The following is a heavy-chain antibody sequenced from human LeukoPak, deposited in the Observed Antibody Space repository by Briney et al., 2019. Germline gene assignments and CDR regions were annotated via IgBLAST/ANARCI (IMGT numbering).Heavy chain of an antibody. V-gene: IGHV3-48*03. D-gene: IGHD1-1*01. CDR3: ERSTLERHGEIDY. CDR2: ISSSGNRI. CDR1: GFTFSSYE. Sequence: GGSLRLSCVASGFTFSSYEMSWVRQAPGKGLEWVSYISSSGNRIYYADSVKGRFTISRDNAKNSLYLQMNSLRAEDTAVYYCERSTLERHGEIDYWGQGTLVTVSS. J-gene: IGHJ4*02.